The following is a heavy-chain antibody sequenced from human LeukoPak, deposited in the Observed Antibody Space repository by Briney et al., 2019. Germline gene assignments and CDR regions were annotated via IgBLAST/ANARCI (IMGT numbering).Heavy chain of an antibody. D-gene: IGHD2-2*01. J-gene: IGHJ5*02. Sequence: SETLSLTCTVSGGSVSSADFYWSWIRQPPGKGLEWIGEINHSGSTNYNPSLKSRVTISVDTSKNQFSLKLSSVTAADTAVYYCARGAPRAAVVVPAAIVYWFDPWGQGTLVTVSS. CDR1: GGSVSSADFY. CDR3: ARGAPRAAVVVPAAIVYWFDP. V-gene: IGHV4-34*01. CDR2: INHSGST.